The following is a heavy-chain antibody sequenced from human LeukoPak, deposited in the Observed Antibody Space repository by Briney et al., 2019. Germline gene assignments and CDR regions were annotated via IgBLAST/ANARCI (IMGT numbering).Heavy chain of an antibody. J-gene: IGHJ4*02. D-gene: IGHD3-3*01. CDR2: ISAYNGNT. CDR1: GYTFTSYG. Sequence: ASVKVSCKASGYTFTSYGISWVRQAPGQGLEWMGWISAYNGNTNYAQKLQGRVTMTTDTSTSTAYMELRSLRSDDTAVYYCAREGISGYDFWSGYWDPYYFDYWGQGTLVTVSS. V-gene: IGHV1-18*01. CDR3: AREGISGYDFWSGYWDPYYFDY.